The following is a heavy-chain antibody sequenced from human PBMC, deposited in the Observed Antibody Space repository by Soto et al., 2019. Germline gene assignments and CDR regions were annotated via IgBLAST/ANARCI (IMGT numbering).Heavy chain of an antibody. Sequence: PSETLSLTCSVSGGSITTSSYCWGWIRQPPGKGLEWIGSINYSGSTYYNPSLKSRVTISVDTSKNQFSLRLRSVTAADTAVYYCARLDGNSADYYYGMDVWGRGTTVTVSS. D-gene: IGHD4-4*01. V-gene: IGHV4-39*01. J-gene: IGHJ6*02. CDR1: GGSITTSSYC. CDR3: ARLDGNSADYYYGMDV. CDR2: INYSGST.